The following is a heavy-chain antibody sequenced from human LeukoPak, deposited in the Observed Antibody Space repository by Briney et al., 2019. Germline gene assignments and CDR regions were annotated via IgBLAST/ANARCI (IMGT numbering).Heavy chain of an antibody. CDR3: AKDWGVVIMEGVFDY. Sequence: GRSLGLSCAASGFTFDDYAMHWVRQAPGKGLEWVSGISWNSGSIGYADSVKGRFTISRDNAKNSLYLQMNSLRAEDTALYYCAKDWGVVIMEGVFDYWGQGTLVTVSS. CDR2: ISWNSGSI. D-gene: IGHD3-3*01. CDR1: GFTFDDYA. V-gene: IGHV3-9*01. J-gene: IGHJ4*02.